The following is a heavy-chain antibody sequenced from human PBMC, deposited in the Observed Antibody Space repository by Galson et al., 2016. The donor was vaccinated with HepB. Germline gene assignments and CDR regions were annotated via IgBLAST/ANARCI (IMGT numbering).Heavy chain of an antibody. D-gene: IGHD2-21*02. Sequence: SVKVSCKASGYTSKTYGITWVRQAPGQGLEWMGWLAASNGNTIYGQNFQGRVTMTTDTSTSTAYMELRSLSSDDTAVYYCARTPYCGGDCSDFWGQGTLVTVSS. V-gene: IGHV1-18*01. CDR2: LAASNGNT. CDR3: ARTPYCGGDCSDF. J-gene: IGHJ4*02. CDR1: GYTSKTYG.